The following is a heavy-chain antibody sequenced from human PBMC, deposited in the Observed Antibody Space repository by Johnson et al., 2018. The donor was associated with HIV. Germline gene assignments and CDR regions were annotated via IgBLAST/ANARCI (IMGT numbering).Heavy chain of an antibody. V-gene: IGHV3-66*02. J-gene: IGHJ3*02. CDR2: IYSAGST. D-gene: IGHD1-14*01. CDR1: GFTVSSSY. Sequence: VQLVESGGGLVQPGGSLRLSCAASGFTVSSSYMSWVRQAPGKGLEWVSVIYSAGSTYDADSVKGRFTISRDNSKNTLYLQMNSLRGEDTAVYYCARECEPAGLAFDIWGQGTMVTVSS. CDR3: ARECEPAGLAFDI.